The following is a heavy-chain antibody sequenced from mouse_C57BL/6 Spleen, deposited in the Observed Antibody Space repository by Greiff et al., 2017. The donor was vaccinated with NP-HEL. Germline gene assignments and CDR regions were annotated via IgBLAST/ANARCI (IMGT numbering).Heavy chain of an antibody. V-gene: IGHV1-15*01. J-gene: IGHJ3*01. CDR1: GYTFTDYE. CDR2: IDPETGGT. D-gene: IGHD1-1*01. Sequence: VQLQQSGAELVRPGASVTLSCKASGYTFTDYEMHWVKQTPVHGLEWIGAIDPETGGTASNQKFKGKAILTADKSSSTAYMELRSLTSEDSAVYYCTRTPTTTVVGGRFAYWGQGTLVTVSA. CDR3: TRTPTTTVVGGRFAY.